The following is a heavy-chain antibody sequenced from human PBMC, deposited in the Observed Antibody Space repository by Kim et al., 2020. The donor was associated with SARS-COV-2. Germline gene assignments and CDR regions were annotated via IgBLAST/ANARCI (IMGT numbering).Heavy chain of an antibody. Sequence: ASVKVSCKASGYTFTGYYMHWVRQAPGQGLEWMGWINPNSGGTNYAQKFQGRVTMTRDTSISTAYMELSRLRSDDTAVYYCARDLTNGVCPGFDYWGQGTLVTVSS. D-gene: IGHD2-8*01. CDR2: INPNSGGT. CDR1: GYTFTGYY. J-gene: IGHJ4*02. V-gene: IGHV1-2*02. CDR3: ARDLTNGVCPGFDY.